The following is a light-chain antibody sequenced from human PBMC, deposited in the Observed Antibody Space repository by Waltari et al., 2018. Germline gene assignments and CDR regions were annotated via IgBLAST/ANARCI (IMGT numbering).Light chain of an antibody. J-gene: IGLJ2*01. V-gene: IGLV4-60*03. CDR2: LEHEGSY. CDR3: ETWDSNPRI. Sequence: QPVLTQSSSASASLGSSVNLTCTLSSGHSRSVIAWHRQQPVKAPRYWMKLEHEGSYNRVGGVPDRFSGSSSGADRSLTSSTLQAEDEADYYCETWDSNPRIFGGGTKLTV. CDR1: SGHSRSV.